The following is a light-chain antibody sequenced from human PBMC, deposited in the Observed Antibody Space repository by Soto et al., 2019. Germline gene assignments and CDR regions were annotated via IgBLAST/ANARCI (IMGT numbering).Light chain of an antibody. J-gene: IGKJ4*01. Sequence: DIQMTQSPSSVSASVGDRVTITCRASQGISSWLSWFQQKPGKAPRLLIYAASNLQSGVPSRFSGSGSGTDFTLTISSLQPEDFATYFCQKAGTLGPFGGGTKVEI. CDR2: AAS. CDR3: QKAGTLGP. CDR1: QGISSW. V-gene: IGKV1-12*01.